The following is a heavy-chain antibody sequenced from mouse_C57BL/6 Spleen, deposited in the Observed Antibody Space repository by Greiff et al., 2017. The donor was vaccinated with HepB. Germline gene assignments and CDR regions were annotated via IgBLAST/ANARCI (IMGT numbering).Heavy chain of an antibody. Sequence: QVQLQQSGAELVRPGSSVKLSCKASGYTFTSYWMHWVKQRPIQGLEWIGNIDPSDSETHYNQKFKDKATLTVDKSSSTAYMQLSSLTSEDSAVYYCARRGTTVVPFDYWGQGTTLTVSS. V-gene: IGHV1-52*01. CDR1: GYTFTSYW. CDR2: IDPSDSET. D-gene: IGHD1-1*02. J-gene: IGHJ2*01. CDR3: ARRGTTVVPFDY.